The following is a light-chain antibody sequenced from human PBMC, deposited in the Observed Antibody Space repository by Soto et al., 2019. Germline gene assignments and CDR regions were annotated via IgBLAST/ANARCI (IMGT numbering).Light chain of an antibody. CDR2: AAS. CDR3: QQSYITPLT. J-gene: IGKJ5*01. Sequence: DIQMTQSPSSLSASVGDRVTITCLASQSIRSFLNWYPKKPGKAPKILIYAASSLQSGVPSRVSGSGSGTGVTLTITSLQPEESATYHGQQSYITPLTFGQGTRLEI. V-gene: IGKV1-39*01. CDR1: QSIRSF.